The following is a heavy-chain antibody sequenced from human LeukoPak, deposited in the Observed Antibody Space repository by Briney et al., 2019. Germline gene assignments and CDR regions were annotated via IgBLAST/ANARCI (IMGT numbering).Heavy chain of an antibody. CDR3: ARSTYFGDY. V-gene: IGHV3-33*01. CDR2: IWFDGSNK. D-gene: IGHD2/OR15-2a*01. CDR1: GFIFSSYG. Sequence: GRSLRLSCAASGFIFSSYGMHWVRQAPGKGLEWVAVIWFDGSNKYYADSVKGRFTISRDNSKNMLYLQMNSLRAEDTAAFYCARSTYFGDYWGQGILVTVSS. J-gene: IGHJ4*02.